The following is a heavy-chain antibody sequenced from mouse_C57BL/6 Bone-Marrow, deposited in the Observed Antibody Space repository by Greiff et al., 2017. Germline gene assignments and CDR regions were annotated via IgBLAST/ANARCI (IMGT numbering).Heavy chain of an antibody. Sequence: VQLKQSVAELVRPGASVKLSCTASGFNIKNTYMHWVKQRPEQGLEWIGRIDPANGNTKSAPKFKGKATLTADTSSNTAYLQLSSLTSEDTAIYYCARRGIYYDYDYYFDYWGKGTTLTVSS. V-gene: IGHV14-3*01. CDR3: ARRGIYYDYDYYFDY. D-gene: IGHD2-4*01. J-gene: IGHJ2*01. CDR1: GFNIKNTY. CDR2: IDPANGNT.